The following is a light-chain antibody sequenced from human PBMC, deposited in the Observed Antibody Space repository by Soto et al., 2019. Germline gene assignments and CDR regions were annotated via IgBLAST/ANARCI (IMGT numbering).Light chain of an antibody. V-gene: IGKV1-9*01. Sequence: DIQLTHSPFFLSSSILYSATITCRASQVISTSLAWYQVKPGKAPKLLIYAASTLESGVPSRFSATVSGTEFSLTITSLQPEDFATYYCQQLNKYPSTFGGGTKV. CDR2: AAS. J-gene: IGKJ4*01. CDR1: QVISTS. CDR3: QQLNKYPST.